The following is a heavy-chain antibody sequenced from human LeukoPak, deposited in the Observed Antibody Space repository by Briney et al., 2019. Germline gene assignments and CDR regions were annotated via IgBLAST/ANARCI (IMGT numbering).Heavy chain of an antibody. CDR2: ISYDGSNN. D-gene: IGHD7-27*01. CDR3: AKVLGRQGELDY. J-gene: IGHJ4*02. Sequence: GGSLRLSCEASGGTFSNYWMSWVRQAPGKGREWVAVISYDGSNNYYADSVKGRFTISRDNSKNTLYLQMNSLRAEDTAVYYCAKVLGRQGELDYWGQGTLVTVSS. CDR1: GGTFSNYW. V-gene: IGHV3-30*18.